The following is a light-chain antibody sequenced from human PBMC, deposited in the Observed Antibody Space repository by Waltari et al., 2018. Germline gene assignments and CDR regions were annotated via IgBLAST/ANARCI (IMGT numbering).Light chain of an antibody. V-gene: IGKV3-15*01. CDR3: QQYNNWPPFT. CDR2: DAS. J-gene: IGKJ4*01. Sequence: EILMTPSPAALSVSPGQTVTLSCRASHSVSTNLAWYQQRPGQAPRLLMYDASTRATGVPARFSGSGSDTEFTLTISGVQSEDFAIYYCQQYNNWPPFTFGGGTKVEIK. CDR1: HSVSTN.